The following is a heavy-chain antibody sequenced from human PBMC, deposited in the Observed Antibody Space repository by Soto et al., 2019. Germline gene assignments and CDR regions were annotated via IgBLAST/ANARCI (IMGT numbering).Heavy chain of an antibody. D-gene: IGHD2-21*02. CDR3: AGETAERADGFDP. V-gene: IGHV3-21*01. Sequence: LSLTCAASGFTFSSYSMNWVRQAPGKGLEWVSSISSSSSYIYYADSVKGRFTISRDNAKNSLYLQMNSLGAEDTAVYYCAGETAERADGFDPRGQGTLVTVSS. CDR2: ISSSSSYI. J-gene: IGHJ5*02. CDR1: GFTFSSYS.